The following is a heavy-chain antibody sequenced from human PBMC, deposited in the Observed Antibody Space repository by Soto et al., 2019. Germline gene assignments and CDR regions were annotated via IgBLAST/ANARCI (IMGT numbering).Heavy chain of an antibody. D-gene: IGHD3-10*01. V-gene: IGHV3-74*01. CDR2: INSDGSST. J-gene: IGHJ6*02. CDR3: ARVYYYGSGSSDYYYYGMDV. CDR1: GFPFSSYW. Sequence: PGGSLRLSCAASGFPFSSYWMHWVRQAPGKGLVWVSRINSDGSSTSYADSVKGRFTISRDNAKNTLYLQMNSLRAEDTAVYYCARVYYYGSGSSDYYYYGMDVWGQGTTVTVSS.